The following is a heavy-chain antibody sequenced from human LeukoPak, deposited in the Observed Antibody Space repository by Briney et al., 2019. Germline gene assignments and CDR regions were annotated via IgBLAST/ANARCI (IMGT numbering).Heavy chain of an antibody. J-gene: IGHJ6*02. CDR1: GFTFSSYG. CDR3: ARDWRANYYYYGMDV. CDR2: IWYDGSNK. V-gene: IGHV3-33*01. Sequence: GRSLRLSCAASGFTFSSYGMHWVRQAPGKGLEWVAVIWYDGSNKYYADSVKGRFTISRDNSKNTLYLQMNSLRVEETAVYYWARDWRANYYYYGMDVWGQGTTVTVSS.